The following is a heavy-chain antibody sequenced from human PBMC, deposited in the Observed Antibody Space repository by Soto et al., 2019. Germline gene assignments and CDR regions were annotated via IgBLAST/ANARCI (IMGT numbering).Heavy chain of an antibody. CDR2: ISAYNGNT. CDR1: GYTFTSYG. Sequence: ASVKVSCKASGYTFTSYGISWVRQAPGQGLEWMGWISAYNGNTNYAQKLQGRVTMTTDTSTSTAYMELRSLRSDDTAVYYCAREHGPTGADAFDIWGQGIMVTVSS. J-gene: IGHJ3*02. V-gene: IGHV1-18*04. CDR3: AREHGPTGADAFDI. D-gene: IGHD2-8*01.